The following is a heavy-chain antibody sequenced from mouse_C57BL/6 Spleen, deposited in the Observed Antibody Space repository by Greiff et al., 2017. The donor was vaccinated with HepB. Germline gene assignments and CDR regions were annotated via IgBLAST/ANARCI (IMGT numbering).Heavy chain of an antibody. Sequence: EVNVVESGEGLVKPGGSLKLSCAASGFTFSSYAMSWVRQTPEKRLEWVAYISSGGDYIYYADTVKGRFTISRDNARNTLYLQMSSLKSEDTAMYYCTRERDYYGSSLYWYFDVWGTGTTVTVSS. J-gene: IGHJ1*03. CDR1: GFTFSSYA. CDR2: ISSGGDYI. D-gene: IGHD1-1*01. CDR3: TRERDYYGSSLYWYFDV. V-gene: IGHV5-9-1*02.